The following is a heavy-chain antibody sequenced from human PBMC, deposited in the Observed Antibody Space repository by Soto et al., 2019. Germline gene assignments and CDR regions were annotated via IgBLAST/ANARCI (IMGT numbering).Heavy chain of an antibody. D-gene: IGHD3-16*01. CDR3: AHKGDGDRGFKY. CDR1: GFSLSTSGVG. CDR2: IYWDDDK. V-gene: IGHV2-5*02. Sequence: FGATLVNPTQTLTLTCTFSGFSLSTSGVGVGWIRQPPGKALEWLALIYWDDDKRYSPSLKSRLTITKDTSKNQVVLTMTNMDPVDTATYYCAHKGDGDRGFKYWGRGTLVTVSS. J-gene: IGHJ4*02.